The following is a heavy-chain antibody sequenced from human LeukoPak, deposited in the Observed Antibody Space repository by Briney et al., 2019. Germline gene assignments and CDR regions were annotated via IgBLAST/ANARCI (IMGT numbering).Heavy chain of an antibody. CDR2: IIPIFGTA. J-gene: IGHJ4*02. CDR3: AREWYYYDSSGSENCYFDY. CDR1: GGTFSSYA. Sequence: GASVKVSCKASGGTFSSYAISWVRQAPGQGLEWMGRIIPIFGTANYAQKFQGRVTITTDESTSTAYMELSSLRSEDTAVYYCAREWYYYDSSGSENCYFDYWGQGTLVTVSS. D-gene: IGHD3-22*01. V-gene: IGHV1-69*05.